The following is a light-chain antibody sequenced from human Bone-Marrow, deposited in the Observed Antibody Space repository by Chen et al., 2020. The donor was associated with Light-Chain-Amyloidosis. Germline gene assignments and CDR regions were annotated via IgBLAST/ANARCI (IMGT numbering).Light chain of an antibody. CDR2: DS. CDR1: NIGSTS. CDR3: QVWDRSSDGPV. Sequence: SYVLTQPSSLSVAPGQTATIACGGNNIGSTSVHWYQQTPGQAPLLVVYDSDRRSGIPERLFGSNSGNTATLTISRGGAGDEADYYCQVWDRSSDGPVFGGGTKLTVL. J-gene: IGLJ3*02. V-gene: IGLV3-21*02.